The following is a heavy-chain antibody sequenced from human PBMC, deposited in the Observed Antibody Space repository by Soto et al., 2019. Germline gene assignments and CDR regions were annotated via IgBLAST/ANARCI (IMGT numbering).Heavy chain of an antibody. J-gene: IGHJ4*02. V-gene: IGHV3-72*01. Sequence: EVRLVESGGGLVQPGGSLRLSCAASGFSSSDHHMDWVRQAPGKGLEWVGRIRNKVSSSIIEYAASVRGRFTISRDDSENSLNLQMNSLRTEDTAVYYCARESLLCSGGECWFIAPFDYWGQGTLVTVSS. D-gene: IGHD2-21*01. CDR3: ARESLLCSGGECWFIAPFDY. CDR2: IRNKVSSSII. CDR1: GFSSSDHH.